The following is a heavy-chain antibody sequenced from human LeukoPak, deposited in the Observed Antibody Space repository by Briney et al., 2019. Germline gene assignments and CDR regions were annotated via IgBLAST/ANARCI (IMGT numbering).Heavy chain of an antibody. D-gene: IGHD2-2*01. CDR3: ARAATYAPAAYNWFDP. Sequence: ASVKVSCKASGYTFTSYDSNGVRQATGQGREWMGWMNPNSGNTGYAQKFQGRVTMTRNTSISTAYMELSSLRSEDTAVYYCARAATYAPAAYNWFDPWGQGTLVTVSS. J-gene: IGHJ5*02. V-gene: IGHV1-8*01. CDR1: GYTFTSYD. CDR2: MNPNSGNT.